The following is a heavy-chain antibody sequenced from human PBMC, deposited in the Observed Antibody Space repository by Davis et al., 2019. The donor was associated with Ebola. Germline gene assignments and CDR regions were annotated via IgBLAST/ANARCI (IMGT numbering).Heavy chain of an antibody. CDR2: IYTGDSDT. Sequence: GESLKISCKDSGNSFSSHWIGWVRQMPGKGLEWMGIIYTGDSDTRYSPSFRGQVTISADKSMKTAFLQWSSLKASDSGMYYCASLRRTITGMDDGFDIWGQGTMVTVSS. V-gene: IGHV5-51*01. J-gene: IGHJ3*02. CDR1: GNSFSSHW. D-gene: IGHD2-8*02. CDR3: ASLRRTITGMDDGFDI.